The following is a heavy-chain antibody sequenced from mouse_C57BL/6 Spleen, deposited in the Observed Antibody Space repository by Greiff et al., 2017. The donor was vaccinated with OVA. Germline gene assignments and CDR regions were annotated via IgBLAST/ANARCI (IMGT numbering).Heavy chain of an antibody. CDR1: GYTFTSYW. Sequence: VQLQQPGAELVRPGTSVKLSCKASGYTFTSYWMHWVKQRPGQGLEWIGVIDPSDSYTNYNQKFKGKATLTVDTSSSTAYMQLSSLTSEDSAVYYCARTELRHAYWGQGTLVTVSA. CDR2: IDPSDSYT. J-gene: IGHJ3*01. V-gene: IGHV1-59*01. CDR3: ARTELRHAY. D-gene: IGHD2-4*01.